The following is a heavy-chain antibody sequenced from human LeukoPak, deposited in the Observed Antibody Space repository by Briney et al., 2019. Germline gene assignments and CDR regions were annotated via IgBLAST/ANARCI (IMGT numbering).Heavy chain of an antibody. J-gene: IGHJ4*02. Sequence: PSETLSLTCTVSGGSISTSSYYWGWIRQPPGKGLEWIGSINYIGSAYYNPSLKSRVTISVDTSKNQFSLKLSSVTAADTAVYFCARLIRTVTTPSYSLAYWGQGTLVTVPS. V-gene: IGHV4-39*01. D-gene: IGHD4-17*01. CDR3: ARLIRTVTTPSYSLAY. CDR2: INYIGSA. CDR1: GGSISTSSYY.